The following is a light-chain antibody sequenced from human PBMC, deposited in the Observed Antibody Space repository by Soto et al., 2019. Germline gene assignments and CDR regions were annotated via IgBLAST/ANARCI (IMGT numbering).Light chain of an antibody. V-gene: IGKV3-11*01. CDR3: QQRSNWGLT. Sequence: IVMTQSPATLSVSPGERATLSCRASESVSSNLAWYQQKPGQAPRLLIYDASNRATGIPARFSGSGSGTDFTLTISSLEPEDFAVYYCQQRSNWGLTFGGGTKVDIK. CDR1: ESVSSN. J-gene: IGKJ4*01. CDR2: DAS.